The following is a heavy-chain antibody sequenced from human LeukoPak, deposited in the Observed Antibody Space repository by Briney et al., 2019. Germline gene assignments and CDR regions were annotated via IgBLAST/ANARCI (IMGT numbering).Heavy chain of an antibody. Sequence: SETLSLTCAVYGGSFSGYYWSWIRQPPGKGLEWIGSMYYDGSTYYNPSLKSRVSISVDTSNNQFSLTSVTAADTAVYFCARRSDSGSDDGEDYFDFWGQGTLVTVSS. J-gene: IGHJ4*02. V-gene: IGHV4-34*01. CDR1: GGSFSGYY. CDR3: ARRSDSGSDDGEDYFDF. CDR2: MYYDGST. D-gene: IGHD1-26*01.